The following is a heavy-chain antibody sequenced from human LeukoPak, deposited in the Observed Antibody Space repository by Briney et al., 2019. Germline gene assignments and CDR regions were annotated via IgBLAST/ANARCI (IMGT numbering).Heavy chain of an antibody. J-gene: IGHJ4*02. CDR2: VSYDGSNK. D-gene: IGHD4-17*01. CDR3: AKGHYYGDYAY. V-gene: IGHV3-30*18. Sequence: PGGSLRLSCAASGFTFSSTGMHWVRQAPGKGLEWVAVVSYDGSNKYYADSVKGRFTVSRDNSKNTLYLQMNSLRAEDTALYCCAKGHYYGDYAYWGQGTLVTVSS. CDR1: GFTFSSTG.